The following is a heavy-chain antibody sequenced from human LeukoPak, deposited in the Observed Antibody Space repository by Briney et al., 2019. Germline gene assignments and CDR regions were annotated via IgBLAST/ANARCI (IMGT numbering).Heavy chain of an antibody. Sequence: GASVKVSCKASGYTFTSYGISWVRQTPGQGLEWMGWISAYNGNTNYAQKLQGRVTMTTDTSTSTAYMELRSLRSDDTAVYYCARAPLGYCSSTSCTGKEYYYMDVWGKGTTVTVSS. CDR3: ARAPLGYCSSTSCTGKEYYYMDV. CDR1: GYTFTSYG. D-gene: IGHD2-2*01. CDR2: ISAYNGNT. J-gene: IGHJ6*03. V-gene: IGHV1-18*01.